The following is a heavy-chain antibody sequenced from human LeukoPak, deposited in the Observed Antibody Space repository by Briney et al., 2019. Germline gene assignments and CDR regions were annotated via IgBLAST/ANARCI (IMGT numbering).Heavy chain of an antibody. J-gene: IGHJ4*02. CDR1: GFTFSSYS. CDR2: TSSSSITI. D-gene: IGHD3-22*01. CDR3: ARGGYYDEGGGYEVFDY. V-gene: IGHV3-48*02. Sequence: GGSLRLSCAASGFTFSSYSMNWVRQAPGKGLEWISYTSSSSITIYYADSVKGRFTISRDNAKNSLDLQTNSLRDEDTAVYYCARGGYYDEGGGYEVFDYWGQGILVTVSS.